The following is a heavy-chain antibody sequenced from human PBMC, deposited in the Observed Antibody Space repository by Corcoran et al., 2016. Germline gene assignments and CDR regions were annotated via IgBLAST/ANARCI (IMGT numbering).Heavy chain of an antibody. D-gene: IGHD3-3*01. CDR2: ISYDGSNK. V-gene: IGHV3-30*18. J-gene: IGHJ4*02. CDR3: AKGVGDFCGGYYDAFDY. CDR1: GFTFSSYG. Sequence: QVQLVESGGGVVQPGRSLRLSCAASGFTFSSYGMHWVRQAPGKGLEWVAFISYDGSNKYYADSVKGRFTISRDNSKNTLYLQMNSLRAEDSAVYYCAKGVGDFCGGYYDAFDYWGQGTLVTVSS.